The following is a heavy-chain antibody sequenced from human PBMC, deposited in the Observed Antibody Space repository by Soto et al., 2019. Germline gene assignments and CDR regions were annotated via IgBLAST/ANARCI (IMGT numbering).Heavy chain of an antibody. CDR3: ARDSSIAVAGTLGY. V-gene: IGHV3-21*01. CDR2: ISSSSSYI. CDR1: GFTFSSYS. D-gene: IGHD6-19*01. Sequence: PGGSLRLSCAASGFTFSSYSMNWVRQAPGKGLEWVSSISSSSSYIYYADSVKGRFTISRDNAKNSLYLQMNSLGAEDTAVYYCARDSSIAVAGTLGYWGQGTQVTVSS. J-gene: IGHJ4*02.